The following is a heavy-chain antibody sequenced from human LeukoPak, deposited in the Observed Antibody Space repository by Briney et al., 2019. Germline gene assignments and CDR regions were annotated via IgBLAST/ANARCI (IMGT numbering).Heavy chain of an antibody. V-gene: IGHV1-69*13. CDR3: ARFRVYCSGGSCYSSYYFDY. CDR2: IIPIFGTA. D-gene: IGHD2-15*01. Sequence: ASVTVSCKASGGTFSSYAISWVRQAPGQGLEWMGGIIPIFGTANYAQKFQGRVTITADESTGTAYMELSSLRSEDTAVYYCARFRVYCSGGSCYSSYYFDYWGQGTLVTVSS. CDR1: GGTFSSYA. J-gene: IGHJ4*02.